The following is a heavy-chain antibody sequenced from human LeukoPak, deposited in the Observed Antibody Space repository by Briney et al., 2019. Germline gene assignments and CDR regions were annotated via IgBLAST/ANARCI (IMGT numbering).Heavy chain of an antibody. J-gene: IGHJ4*02. CDR2: IYYSGST. CDR3: ARITGAGTLYYFDY. CDR1: GGSISSYY. V-gene: IGHV4-59*01. D-gene: IGHD1-1*01. Sequence: SETLSLTCTVSGGSISSYYWSWIRQPPGKGLEWIGYIYYSGSTHYNPSLKSRVTISLDTSKNQFSLKLSSVTAADTAVYYCARITGAGTLYYFDYWGQGTLVTVSS.